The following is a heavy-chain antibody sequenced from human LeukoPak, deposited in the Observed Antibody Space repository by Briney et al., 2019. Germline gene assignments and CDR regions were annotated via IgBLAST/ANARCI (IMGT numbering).Heavy chain of an antibody. CDR2: ISAYNGNT. V-gene: IGHV1-18*01. Sequence: GGSVKVSCTTSGYTFTNYDIAWVRQPPGQGLEWMGWISAYNGNTNYAQNLQGRVTMTTDTSTSTAYMELRSLRSDDTAVFYCARGGYELDYWGQGTLVTVSS. D-gene: IGHD5-12*01. CDR1: GYTFTNYD. CDR3: ARGGYELDY. J-gene: IGHJ4*02.